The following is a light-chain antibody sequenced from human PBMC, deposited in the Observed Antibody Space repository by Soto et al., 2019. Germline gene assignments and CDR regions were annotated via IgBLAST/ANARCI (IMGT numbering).Light chain of an antibody. CDR3: QEYNNYWT. CDR1: QTISRW. CDR2: TAS. J-gene: IGKJ1*01. Sequence: DIQRTQSPSTLSASVGATVTITGRASQTISRWLAWYQQKPGKAPRLLIYTASTLESGVPSRFSASGSGTEFTLTISSLHPDDFATYYRQEYNNYWTFGQGSKVDIK. V-gene: IGKV1-5*01.